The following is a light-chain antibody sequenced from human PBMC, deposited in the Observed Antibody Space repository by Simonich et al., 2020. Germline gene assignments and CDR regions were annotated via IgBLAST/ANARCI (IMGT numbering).Light chain of an antibody. CDR1: QGISSL. J-gene: IGKJ2*01. V-gene: IGKV1-8*01. CDR3: QQYNSYHT. CDR2: AAS. Sequence: AIRMTQPPSSLSASTGDRVTLTCRERQGISSLLAWYQKKPQKAPKLLIYAASTLQSVVPTRFSGSGAGKVFTQTISSLQPDDLVTYYSQQYNSYHTFGQGTKLEIK.